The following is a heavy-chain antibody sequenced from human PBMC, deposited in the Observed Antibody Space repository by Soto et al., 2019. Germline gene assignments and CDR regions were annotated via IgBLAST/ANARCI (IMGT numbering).Heavy chain of an antibody. CDR3: ARDYFGKGHAFDI. V-gene: IGHV3-48*01. Sequence: GGSLRLSCAASGFTFSSYSMNWVRQAPGKGLEWVSYISSSSSTIYYADSVKGRFTISRDNAKNSLYLQMNSLRAEDTAVYYCARDYFGKGHAFDIWGQGTMVTVSS. D-gene: IGHD3-10*01. CDR1: GFTFSSYS. CDR2: ISSSSSTI. J-gene: IGHJ3*02.